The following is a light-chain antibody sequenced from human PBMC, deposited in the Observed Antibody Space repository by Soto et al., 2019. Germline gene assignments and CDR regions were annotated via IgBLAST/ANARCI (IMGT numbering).Light chain of an antibody. Sequence: IVLTQSPGTLSLSPGERATLSCRASQSVGSYLGWYQQRPGQAPRLLIFDVSKRAPGIPARFSGSGSGTDFTLTISRLEPEDFAVYYCQKRINGPTFGGGTKVEIK. J-gene: IGKJ4*01. CDR3: QKRINGPT. CDR1: QSVGSY. CDR2: DVS. V-gene: IGKV3-11*01.